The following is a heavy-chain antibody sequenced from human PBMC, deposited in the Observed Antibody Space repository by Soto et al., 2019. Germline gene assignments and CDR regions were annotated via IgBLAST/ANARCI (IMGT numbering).Heavy chain of an antibody. J-gene: IGHJ5*02. CDR1: GGTFSSYA. CDR3: ARVDDFWRPKLHWFDP. V-gene: IGHV1-69*01. CDR2: IIPIFGTA. Sequence: QVQLVQSGAEVKKPGSSVKVSCKASGGTFSSYAISWVRQAPGQGLEWMGGIIPIFGTANCAQKFQGRVTITADESTSTAYMELSSLRSEDTAVYYCARVDDFWRPKLHWFDPWGQGTLVTVSS. D-gene: IGHD3-3*01.